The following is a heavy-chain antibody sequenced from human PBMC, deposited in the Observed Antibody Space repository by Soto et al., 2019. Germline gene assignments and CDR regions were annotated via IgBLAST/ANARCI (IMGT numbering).Heavy chain of an antibody. V-gene: IGHV4-59*01. CDR3: ARSGHTFGGVI. D-gene: IGHD3-16*01. J-gene: IGHJ4*02. CDR2: GYYSRST. Sequence: ETLSLTCTVSGASMSNYYGSWIRQSAGRGLEHIGYGYYSRSTNYNPSLKSRVTISIDTSNNQFSLQLRSVTAADTAIYYCARSGHTFGGVIWGQGILVTVSS. CDR1: GASMSNYY.